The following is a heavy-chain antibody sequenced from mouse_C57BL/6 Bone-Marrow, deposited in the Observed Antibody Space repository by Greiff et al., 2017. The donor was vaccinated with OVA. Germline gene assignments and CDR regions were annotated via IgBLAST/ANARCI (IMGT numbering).Heavy chain of an antibody. D-gene: IGHD2-12*01. V-gene: IGHV1-26*01. Sequence: EVQLQQSGPELVKPGASVKISCKASGYTFTDYYMNWVKQSHGKSLEWIGDINPNNGGTSYNQKFKGKATLTVDKSSSTAYMELRSLTSEDSAVYYCARSLYSPYAMDYWGQGTSVTVSS. J-gene: IGHJ4*01. CDR1: GYTFTDYY. CDR2: INPNNGGT. CDR3: ARSLYSPYAMDY.